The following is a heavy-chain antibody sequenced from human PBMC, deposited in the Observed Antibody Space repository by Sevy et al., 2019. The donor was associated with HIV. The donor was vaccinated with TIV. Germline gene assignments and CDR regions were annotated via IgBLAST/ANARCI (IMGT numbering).Heavy chain of an antibody. Sequence: GGSLRLSCVASGFTFSSYSMNWVRQAPGKGLEWVSYISSSSDSSRTLYYAESVKGRFSISGDNAKNSVHLQMTSLRVEDTAVYYCARPDLSGWYFDFWGHGTLVTVSS. D-gene: IGHD6-19*01. J-gene: IGHJ4*01. V-gene: IGHV3-48*01. CDR3: ARPDLSGWYFDF. CDR1: GFTFSSYS. CDR2: ISSSSDSSRTL.